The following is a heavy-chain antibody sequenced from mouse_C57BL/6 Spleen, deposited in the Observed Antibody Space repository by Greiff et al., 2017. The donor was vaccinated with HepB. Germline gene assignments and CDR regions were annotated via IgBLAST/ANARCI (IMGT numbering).Heavy chain of an antibody. V-gene: IGHV5-4*01. CDR2: ISDGGSYT. Sequence: EVQLQQSGGGLVKPGGSLKLSCAASGFTFSSYAMSWVRQTPEKRLEWVATISDGGSYTYYPDNVKGRFTISRDNANNNLYLHMSHLKSEDTAMYYCAREGVVAPFDYWGQGTTLTVSS. CDR1: GFTFSSYA. J-gene: IGHJ2*01. CDR3: AREGVVAPFDY. D-gene: IGHD1-1*01.